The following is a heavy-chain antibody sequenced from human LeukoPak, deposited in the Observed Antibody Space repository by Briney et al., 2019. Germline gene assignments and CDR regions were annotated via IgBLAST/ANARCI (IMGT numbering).Heavy chain of an antibody. Sequence: GGSLRLSCAASAFIFNNYYMSWIRQAPEKGLECVSYISNSGSTMFYADSVKGRFTISRDNAKNSLYLQMNSLRAEDTAVYYCARNLPAADYWGQGTLVTVSS. J-gene: IGHJ4*02. CDR2: ISNSGSTM. D-gene: IGHD2-2*01. CDR3: ARNLPAADY. V-gene: IGHV3-11*04. CDR1: AFIFNNYY.